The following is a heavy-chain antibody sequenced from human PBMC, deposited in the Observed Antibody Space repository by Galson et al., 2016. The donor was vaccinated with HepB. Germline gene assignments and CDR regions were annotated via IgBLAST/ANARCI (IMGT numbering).Heavy chain of an antibody. J-gene: IGHJ4*02. D-gene: IGHD5-18*01. CDR3: TTSSTRGYTYGPSAY. CDR1: GFTFSRAW. CDR2: IKSYTDGGTT. V-gene: IGHV3-15*01. Sequence: SLRLSCAASGFTFSRAWMNWVRQAPGKGLEWVGRIKSYTDGGTTEYAAPMKGRFTFSRDESNNRLYLQMNSLKTEDTDVYYCTTSSTRGYTYGPSAYWGRGTLVAVSS.